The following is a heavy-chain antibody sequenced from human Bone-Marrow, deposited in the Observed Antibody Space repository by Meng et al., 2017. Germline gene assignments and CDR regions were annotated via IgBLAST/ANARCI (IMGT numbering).Heavy chain of an antibody. D-gene: IGHD5-12*01. Sequence: VPLVWSGGGLYHSVGSLRLSCAASGFTFSDYYMFWFRQAPGRGMEWVSYISSSGSSIYYADSVKGRFTISRDNAKNSLYLQMNSLRAEDTAVYYCARELVATFSDYWGQGTLVTVSS. J-gene: IGHJ4*02. V-gene: IGHV3-11*01. CDR1: GFTFSDYY. CDR3: ARELVATFSDY. CDR2: ISSSGSSI.